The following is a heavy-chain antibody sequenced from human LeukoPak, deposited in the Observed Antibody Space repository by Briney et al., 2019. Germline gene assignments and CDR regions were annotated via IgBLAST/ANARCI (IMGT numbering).Heavy chain of an antibody. V-gene: IGHV1-69*04. Sequence: SVKVSCKASGVTFSSYSITWVRQAPGQGLEWMGRIIPILGIASYAQKFQGRVTITADKSTSTAYMELNSLTSEDTAVYYCARDHSGSQHWFDPWGQGTLVTVSS. CDR1: GVTFSSYS. D-gene: IGHD1-26*01. CDR2: IIPILGIA. CDR3: ARDHSGSQHWFDP. J-gene: IGHJ5*02.